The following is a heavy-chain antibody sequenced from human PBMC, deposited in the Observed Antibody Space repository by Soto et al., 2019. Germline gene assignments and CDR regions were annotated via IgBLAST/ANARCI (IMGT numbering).Heavy chain of an antibody. CDR3: TADPASMVRGLLFDY. Sequence: QMQLVQSGPEVKKPGTSVKVSCKTSGFTFPTSAVQWVRQAHGQRLEWIEWIVVGSGNTRYAQQFQERVTITRDMTTSTAYMELSGLRPEDTAVYYCTADPASMVRGLLFDYWGQGTLVTVSS. V-gene: IGHV1-58*01. CDR2: IVVGSGNT. CDR1: GFTFPTSA. D-gene: IGHD3-10*01. J-gene: IGHJ4*02.